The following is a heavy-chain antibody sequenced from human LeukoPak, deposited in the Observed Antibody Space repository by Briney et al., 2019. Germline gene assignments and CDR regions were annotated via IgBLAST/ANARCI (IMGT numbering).Heavy chain of an antibody. CDR2: IKQDGSEK. Sequence: GGSLRLSCAASGFTFSSYWMSWVRQAPGKGLEWVANIKQDGSEKYYVDSVKGRFTISRDNAKNSLYLQMNSLRAEDTVVYYCARDKTYYYDRSSPRIYMDVWGKGTTVTVSS. J-gene: IGHJ6*03. V-gene: IGHV3-7*01. CDR1: GFTFSSYW. CDR3: ARDKTYYYDRSSPRIYMDV. D-gene: IGHD3-22*01.